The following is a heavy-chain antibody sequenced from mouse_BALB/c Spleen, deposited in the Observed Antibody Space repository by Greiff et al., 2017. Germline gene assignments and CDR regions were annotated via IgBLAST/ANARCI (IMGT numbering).Heavy chain of an antibody. CDR1: GYTFTSYV. CDR2: INPYNDGT. CDR3: ARSPYGNYVAC. D-gene: IGHD2-1*01. V-gene: IGHV1-14*01. Sequence: VHVKQSGPELVKPGASVKMSCKASGYTFTSYVMHWVKQKPGQGLEWIGYINPYNDGTKYNEKFKGKATLTSDKSSSTAYMELSSLTSEDSAVYYCARSPYGNYVACWGQGTLVTVSA. J-gene: IGHJ3*01.